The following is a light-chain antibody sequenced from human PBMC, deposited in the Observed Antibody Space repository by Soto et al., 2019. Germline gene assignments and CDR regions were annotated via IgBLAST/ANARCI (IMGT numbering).Light chain of an antibody. CDR2: DVS. CDR1: SSDVGGYNY. Sequence: QSVLTQPASVSGSPGQSITISCTGTSSDVGGYNYVSWYQQHPGKAPKLMIYDVSNRPSGVSNRFSGSKSGNTASLTISGLHAEDEADYYCSSYTSSSPPYVFGTGTKVTVL. J-gene: IGLJ1*01. CDR3: SSYTSSSPPYV. V-gene: IGLV2-14*01.